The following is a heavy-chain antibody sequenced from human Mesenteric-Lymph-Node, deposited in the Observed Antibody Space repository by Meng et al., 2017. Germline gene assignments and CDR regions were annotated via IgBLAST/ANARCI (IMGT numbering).Heavy chain of an antibody. CDR3: ARIDYYFDL. D-gene: IGHD4-11*01. V-gene: IGHV3-21*01. CDR2: ISASSTYI. CDR1: GFTFRNYG. J-gene: IGHJ2*01. Sequence: GGSLRLSCTASGFTFRNYGMNWVRQAPGKGLEWVSSISASSTYIYYADSVKGRFTISRDNAKNSLFLQVDSLRDVDTAVYYCARIDYYFDLWGRGTLVTVSS.